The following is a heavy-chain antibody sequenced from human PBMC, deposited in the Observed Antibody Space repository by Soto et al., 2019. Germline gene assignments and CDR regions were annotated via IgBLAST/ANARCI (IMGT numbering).Heavy chain of an antibody. V-gene: IGHV4-59*08. CDR3: ARGQEWASDFSF. CDR1: GGSISSYY. CDR2: IYYSGST. J-gene: IGHJ4*02. D-gene: IGHD1-26*01. Sequence: SETLSLTCTVSGGSISSYYWSWIRQPPGKGLEWIGYIYYSGSTNYNPSLKSRVTISVDTSKNQFSLKLSSVTAADTAVYYCARGQEWASDFSFWGQGTLVTVSS.